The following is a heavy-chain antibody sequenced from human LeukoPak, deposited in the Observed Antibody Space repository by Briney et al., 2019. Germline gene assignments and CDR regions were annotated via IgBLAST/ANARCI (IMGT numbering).Heavy chain of an antibody. D-gene: IGHD6-13*01. CDR2: ISAYNGNT. J-gene: IGHJ6*03. CDR1: GYTFTSYG. V-gene: IGHV1-18*01. Sequence: ASVKVSCKASGYTFTSYGISWVRQAPGQGLEWMGWISAYNGNTNYAQELQGRVTMTTDTSTSTAYMELRSLRSDDTAVYYCARGAHSSSWDYYYYYYMDVWGKGTTVTVSS. CDR3: ARGAHSSSWDYYYYYYMDV.